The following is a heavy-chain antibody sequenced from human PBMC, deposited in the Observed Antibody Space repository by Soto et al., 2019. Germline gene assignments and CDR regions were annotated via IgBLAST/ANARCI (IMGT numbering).Heavy chain of an antibody. CDR3: ARGIVVVVAANIIVRYFDY. CDR2: IIPIFGTA. J-gene: IGHJ4*02. Sequence: GASVKVSCKASGGTFSSYAISWVRQAPGQGLEWMGGIIPIFGTANYAQKFQGGVTITADESTSTAYMELSSLRSEDTAVYYCARGIVVVVAANIIVRYFDYWGQGTLFTVSS. CDR1: GGTFSSYA. D-gene: IGHD2-15*01. V-gene: IGHV1-69*13.